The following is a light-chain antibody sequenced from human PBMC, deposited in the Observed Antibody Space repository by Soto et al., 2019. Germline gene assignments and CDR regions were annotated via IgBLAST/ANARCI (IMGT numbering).Light chain of an antibody. CDR2: DAS. Sequence: DIQMTQSPSCLSASVGDRVTITCQASQDVSNYLNWYQQKLGKAPKLLIYDASNLETGVPSRFSGSGSGTYFSFTISSLQPEDFATYYCQQYSNLITFGQGTRLEIK. CDR3: QQYSNLIT. V-gene: IGKV1-33*01. CDR1: QDVSNY. J-gene: IGKJ5*01.